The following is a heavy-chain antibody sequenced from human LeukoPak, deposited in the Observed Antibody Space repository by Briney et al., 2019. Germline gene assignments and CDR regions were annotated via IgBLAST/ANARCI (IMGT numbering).Heavy chain of an antibody. Sequence: ASVKVSCKASGYTFTSYYMHWVRQAPGQGLEWMGIINPSGGSTSYAQKFQGRVTMTRDTSTSTVYMEVSRLRSDYTAVYYCARANFLYCSSSTCLFDYWGQGTLVTVSS. J-gene: IGHJ4*02. CDR1: GYTFTSYY. CDR2: INPSGGST. D-gene: IGHD2-2*01. CDR3: ARANFLYCSSSTCLFDY. V-gene: IGHV1-46*01.